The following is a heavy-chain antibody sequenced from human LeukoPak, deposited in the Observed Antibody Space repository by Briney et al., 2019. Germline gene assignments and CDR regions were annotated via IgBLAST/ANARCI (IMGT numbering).Heavy chain of an antibody. V-gene: IGHV3-7*01. J-gene: IGHJ4*02. CDR3: ATSDDSAATY. CDR1: GFTFSKFW. CDR2: IKEDGSTK. D-gene: IGHD6-25*01. Sequence: GGSLRLSYAASGFTFSKFWMSWVRQAPGKGLEWVANIKEDGSTKHYVDSVKGRFTISRDNAKNSLSLQMNYLRVEDTAVYYCATSDDSAATYWGQGTLVTVSS.